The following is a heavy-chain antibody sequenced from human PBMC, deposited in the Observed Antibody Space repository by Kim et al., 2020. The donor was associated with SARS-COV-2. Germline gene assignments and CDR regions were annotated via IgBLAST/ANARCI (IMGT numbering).Heavy chain of an antibody. D-gene: IGHD5-12*01. J-gene: IGHJ6*02. Sequence: GGSLRLSCAASGFTFNAYFISWIRQAPGKGLEWISYISSSDTTTYYADSVKGRFTISRDNAKNSIFLHMNSLRAEDTAVYYCARGYSNLQLPNYSYGMDVWGQGTTVTVS. CDR2: ISSSDTTT. CDR1: GFTFNAYF. CDR3: ARGYSNLQLPNYSYGMDV. V-gene: IGHV3-11*01.